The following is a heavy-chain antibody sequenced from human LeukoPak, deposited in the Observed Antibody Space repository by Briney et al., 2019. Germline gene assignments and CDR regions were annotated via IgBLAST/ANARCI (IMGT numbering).Heavy chain of an antibody. CDR2: IYPGDSDT. J-gene: IGHJ4*02. CDR1: GYSSTSYW. D-gene: IGHD3-22*01. Sequence: GESLKISCKGSGYSSTSYWIGWVRQMPGKGLEWMGIIYPGDSDTRYSPSFQGQVTISADKSISTAYLQWSSLKASDTAMYYCARLYYYDSSGYYQFDYWGQGTLVTVSS. CDR3: ARLYYYDSSGYYQFDY. V-gene: IGHV5-51*01.